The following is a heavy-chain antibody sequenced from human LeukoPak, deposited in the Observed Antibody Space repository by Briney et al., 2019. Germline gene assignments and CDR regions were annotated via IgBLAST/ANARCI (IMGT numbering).Heavy chain of an antibody. CDR2: ISWNSGSI. V-gene: IGHV3-9*01. CDR3: AKDGYRDILTGYFHY. CDR1: GFTFDDYA. J-gene: IGHJ4*02. Sequence: SLRLSCAASGFTFDDYAMHWVRQAPGKGLEWVSGISWNSGSIGYADSVKGRFTISRDNAKNSLYLQMNSLRAEDTALYYCAKDGYRDILTGYFHYWGQGTLVTVSS. D-gene: IGHD3-9*01.